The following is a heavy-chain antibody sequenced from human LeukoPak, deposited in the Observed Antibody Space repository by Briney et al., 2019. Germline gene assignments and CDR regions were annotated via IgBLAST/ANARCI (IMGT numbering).Heavy chain of an antibody. Sequence: SETLSLTCTVSGGSLSSYYWSWIRQPPGKGLEWIGYIYYSGSTNYNPSLKSRVTISVDTSKNQFSLTLSSVTAADTAVYYCARARRIAAADYWGQGTLVTVSS. CDR1: GGSLSSYY. D-gene: IGHD6-13*01. CDR2: IYYSGST. V-gene: IGHV4-59*01. J-gene: IGHJ4*02. CDR3: ARARRIAAADY.